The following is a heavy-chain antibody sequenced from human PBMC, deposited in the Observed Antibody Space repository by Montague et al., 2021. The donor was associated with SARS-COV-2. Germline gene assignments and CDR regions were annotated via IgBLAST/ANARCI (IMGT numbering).Heavy chain of an antibody. CDR2: XYGXYEE. CDR1: GFPLNTPEGS. CDR3: AHRFAGFFDY. J-gene: IGHJ4*02. Sequence: PALVKPTQTLTLTCTFSGFPLNTPEGSVGWIRQPPGKALEWLARXYGXYEERYGPSLQSSLTITRDTSKRPVVLTMTNMDPVDTATYYCAHRFAGFFDYWGQGILVTVSS. V-gene: IGHV2-5*05.